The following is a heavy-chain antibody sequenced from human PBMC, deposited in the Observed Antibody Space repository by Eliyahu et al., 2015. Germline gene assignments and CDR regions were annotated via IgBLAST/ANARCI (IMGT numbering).Heavy chain of an antibody. V-gene: IGHV3-49*05. CDR3: SRDRTGGGATTVFDF. D-gene: IGHD1-26*01. CDR2: IRSETYGGTT. Sequence: EVQLVESGGGLVKPGRSLRLSCTASGFIFGXXXMDWFRQAPGKGLGWVGFIRSETYGGTTEYAAPVKGRFIISRDDSKSIAYLQMNSLQTEDTAVYYCSRDRTGGGATTVFDFWGQGTLVTVSS. J-gene: IGHJ4*02. CDR1: GFIFGXXX.